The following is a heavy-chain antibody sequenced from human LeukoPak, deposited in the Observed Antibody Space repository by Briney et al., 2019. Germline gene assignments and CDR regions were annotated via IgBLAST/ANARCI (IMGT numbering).Heavy chain of an antibody. CDR2: IIPIFGTA. Sequence: SVKVSCKASGGTFSSYAISWVRQAPGQGLEWMGGIIPIFGTANYAQKFQGRVTITADESTSTAYMELSSLRSEDTAVYCCARGCNYGSGSYYPSNYYYYYMDVWGKGTTVTISS. CDR1: GGTFSSYA. V-gene: IGHV1-69*13. CDR3: ARGCNYGSGSYYPSNYYYYYMDV. J-gene: IGHJ6*03. D-gene: IGHD3-10*01.